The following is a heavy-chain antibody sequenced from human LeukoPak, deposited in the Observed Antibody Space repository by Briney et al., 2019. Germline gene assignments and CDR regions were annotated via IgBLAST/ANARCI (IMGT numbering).Heavy chain of an antibody. CDR2: IYHSGST. Sequence: SQTLSLTCTVSGGSISSGGYYWSWIRQPPGKGLEWIGYIYHSGSTYYNPSLKSRVTISVDRSKNQFSLKLSSVTAADTAVYYCARAVAAAGTDYWGQGTLVTVSS. D-gene: IGHD6-13*01. J-gene: IGHJ4*02. CDR3: ARAVAAAGTDY. V-gene: IGHV4-30-2*01. CDR1: GGSISSGGYY.